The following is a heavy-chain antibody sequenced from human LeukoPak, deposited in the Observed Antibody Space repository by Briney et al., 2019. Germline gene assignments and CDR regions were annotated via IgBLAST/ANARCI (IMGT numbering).Heavy chain of an antibody. Sequence: SETLSLTCTVSGYSISSGYYWGWIRPSPGKGLEWIGSIYNSGSTYYNPSLKSRVTISIDTSKNQFSLKLSSVTVADTAVYYCAREYRSSWYLNWFDPWGQGTLVTVSS. J-gene: IGHJ5*02. CDR3: AREYRSSWYLNWFDP. CDR1: GYSISSGYY. D-gene: IGHD6-13*01. V-gene: IGHV4-38-2*02. CDR2: IYNSGST.